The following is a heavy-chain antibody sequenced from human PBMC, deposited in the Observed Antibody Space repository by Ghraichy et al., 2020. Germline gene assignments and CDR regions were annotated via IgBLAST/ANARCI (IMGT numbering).Heavy chain of an antibody. Sequence: SCAASGFTFSSYSMNWVRQAPGKGLEWVSYISRSGSSIYYADSVKGRFTISRDTAQNSLYLQMNSLRDEDTAVYYCARVGPSGYDLFDYWGQGTLVTVSS. CDR1: GFTFSSYS. D-gene: IGHD5-12*01. CDR2: ISRSGSSI. J-gene: IGHJ4*02. V-gene: IGHV3-48*02. CDR3: ARVGPSGYDLFDY.